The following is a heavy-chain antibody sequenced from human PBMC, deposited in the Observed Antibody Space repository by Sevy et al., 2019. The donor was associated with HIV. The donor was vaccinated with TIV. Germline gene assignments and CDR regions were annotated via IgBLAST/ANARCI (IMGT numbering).Heavy chain of an antibody. CDR3: VRGKRAVAGTGGFDY. V-gene: IGHV1-69*13. CDR1: GGTFSSYA. D-gene: IGHD6-19*01. CDR2: IIPIFGTA. J-gene: IGHJ4*02. Sequence: ASVKVSCKASGGTFSSYAISWVRQAPGQGLEWMGGIIPIFGTANYAQKFQGRVTITADESTSTAYMELSSLRSEDTAVYYCVRGKRAVAGTGGFDYWGQGTLVTVSS.